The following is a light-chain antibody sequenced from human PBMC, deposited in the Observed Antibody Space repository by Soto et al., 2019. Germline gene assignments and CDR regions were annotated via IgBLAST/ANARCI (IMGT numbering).Light chain of an antibody. Sequence: EIVMTQSPATLSVSPGERASLSCRASQSVCSKLAWYQHKPGQAPRLLIYDASTRATGFPARFSGSGSGTEFTLTISSLQPEDFAVYYCQQYKNWPPFTFGPGTKVDIK. J-gene: IGKJ3*01. CDR2: DAS. V-gene: IGKV3-15*01. CDR3: QQYKNWPPFT. CDR1: QSVCSK.